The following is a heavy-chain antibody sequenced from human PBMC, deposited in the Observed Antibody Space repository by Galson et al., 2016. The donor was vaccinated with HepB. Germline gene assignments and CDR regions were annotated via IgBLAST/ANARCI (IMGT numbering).Heavy chain of an antibody. CDR1: GFTFSSYS. V-gene: IGHV3-21*01. J-gene: IGHJ4*02. D-gene: IGHD3-9*01. CDR3: ARDSVTSYDILTGYFPIDY. Sequence: SLRLSCAASGFTFSSYSMNWVRQAPGKGLEWVSSISSSSSYIYYADSVKGRFTISRDNAKNSLYLQMNSLRAEDTAVYYWARDSVTSYDILTGYFPIDYWGQGALVTVSS. CDR2: ISSSSSYI.